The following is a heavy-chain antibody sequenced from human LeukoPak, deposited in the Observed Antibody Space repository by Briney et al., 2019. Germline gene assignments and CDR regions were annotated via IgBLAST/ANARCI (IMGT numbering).Heavy chain of an antibody. D-gene: IGHD3-9*01. CDR1: GGSISSNSYY. V-gene: IGHV4-39*07. CDR2: IYYTGST. J-gene: IGHJ4*02. CDR3: ARDSPYYDILTGYQFDY. Sequence: SETLSLTCTVSGGSISSNSYYWGWVRQPPGKGLEWIGSIYYTGSTYYNPSLKSRVTISVDTSKNQFSLKLSSVTAADTAVYYCARDSPYYDILTGYQFDYWGQGTLVTVSS.